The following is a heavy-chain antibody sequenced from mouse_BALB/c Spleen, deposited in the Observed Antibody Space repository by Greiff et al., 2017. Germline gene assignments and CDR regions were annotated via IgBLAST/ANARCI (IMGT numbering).Heavy chain of an antibody. CDR2: INSNGGST. Sequence: EVKLMESGGGLVQPGGSLKLSCAASGFTFSSYGMSWVRQTPDKRLELVATINSNGGSTYYPDSVKGRFTISRDNAKNTLYLQMSSLKSEDTAMYYCARSYDYDYWYFDVWGAGTTVTVSS. J-gene: IGHJ1*01. CDR3: ARSYDYDYWYFDV. V-gene: IGHV5-6-3*01. D-gene: IGHD2-4*01. CDR1: GFTFSSYG.